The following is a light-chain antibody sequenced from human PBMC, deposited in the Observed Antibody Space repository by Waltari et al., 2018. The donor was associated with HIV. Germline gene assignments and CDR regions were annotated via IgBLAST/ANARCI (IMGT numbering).Light chain of an antibody. V-gene: IGLV2-23*02. J-gene: IGLJ2*01. CDR3: CSYAGVNTYVV. CDR2: KVS. Sequence: QSGLTQPASVSGSAGQSITISCTGTSSDIGGYNLVLWYQHHPGKAPRLIIHKVSERPSGVSDRFSGSKSGNTASLTISGLQAEDEAEYHCCSYAGVNTYVVFGGGTRLTVL. CDR1: SSDIGGYNL.